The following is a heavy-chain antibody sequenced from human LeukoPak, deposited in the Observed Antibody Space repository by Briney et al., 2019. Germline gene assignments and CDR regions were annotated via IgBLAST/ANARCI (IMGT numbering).Heavy chain of an antibody. J-gene: IGHJ4*02. D-gene: IGHD1-1*01. CDR1: GFTFDTYR. CDR3: ARDSPGTTASDY. CDR2: ISASGSYI. Sequence: GGSLRLSCAASGFTFDTYRMNWVRQAPGKGLEWVSSISASGSYIYYADSLKGRFTISRDNTKNSLFLQMNSLRAEGTAVYYCARDSPGTTASDYWGQGTLVTVSS. V-gene: IGHV3-21*01.